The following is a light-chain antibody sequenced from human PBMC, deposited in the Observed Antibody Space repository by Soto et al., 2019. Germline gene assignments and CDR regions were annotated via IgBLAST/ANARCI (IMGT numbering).Light chain of an antibody. V-gene: IGKV1-5*01. Sequence: DIQMTQSPSTLSASVGDRVTITCRASQSISSWLAWYQQNPGKAPKLLIYDASSLESGVPSRFSGSGSGTEVTLTIISLQPDDFATYYCQQYNSYSGTFGQGTKVEIK. CDR3: QQYNSYSGT. CDR1: QSISSW. CDR2: DAS. J-gene: IGKJ1*01.